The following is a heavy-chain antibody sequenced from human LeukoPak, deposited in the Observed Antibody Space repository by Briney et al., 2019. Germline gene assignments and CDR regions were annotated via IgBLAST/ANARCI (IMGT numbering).Heavy chain of an antibody. V-gene: IGHV4-34*01. CDR2: INHSGST. J-gene: IGHJ3*02. CDR1: GGSFSGYY. Sequence: SETLSLTCAVYGGSFSGYYWSWIRQPPGKGLEWIGEINHSGSTNYNPSLKSRVTISVDTSKNQFSLKLSSVTAADTAVYYCATSETFWSGDAFDIWGQGTMATVSS. CDR3: ATSETFWSGDAFDI. D-gene: IGHD3-3*01.